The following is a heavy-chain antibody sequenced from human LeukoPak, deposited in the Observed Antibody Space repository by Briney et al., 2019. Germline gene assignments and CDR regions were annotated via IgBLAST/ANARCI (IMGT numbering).Heavy chain of an antibody. D-gene: IGHD2-2*01. CDR2: ISASGGST. V-gene: IGHV3-23*01. CDR3: AKGLVPAAIRVVDY. Sequence: GGSLRLSCAASGFTFSSYATSWVRQAPGKGLEWVSAISASGGSTYYADSVKGRFTISRDNSQNTLYLQVNSLRAEDTAVYYCAKGLVPAAIRVVDYWGQGTLVTVSS. J-gene: IGHJ4*02. CDR1: GFTFSSYA.